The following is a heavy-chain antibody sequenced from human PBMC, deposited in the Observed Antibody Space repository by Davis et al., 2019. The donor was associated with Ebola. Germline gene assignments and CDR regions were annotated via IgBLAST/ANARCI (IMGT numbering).Heavy chain of an antibody. CDR1: GFTFSSYA. Sequence: GESLKLSCAASGFTFSSYAMSWVRQAPGKGLEWVSAISGSGGSTYYADSVKGRFTISRDNSKNTLYLQMNSLRAEDTAVYYCARPYDFWSGQTGAFDIWGQGTMVTVSS. J-gene: IGHJ3*02. V-gene: IGHV3-23*01. D-gene: IGHD3-3*01. CDR3: ARPYDFWSGQTGAFDI. CDR2: ISGSGGST.